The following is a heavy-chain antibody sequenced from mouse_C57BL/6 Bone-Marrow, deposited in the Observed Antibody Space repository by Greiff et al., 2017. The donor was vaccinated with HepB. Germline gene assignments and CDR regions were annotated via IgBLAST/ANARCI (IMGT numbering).Heavy chain of an antibody. CDR2: IHPNSGST. D-gene: IGHD1-1*01. J-gene: IGHJ2*01. Sequence: VQLQQPGAELVKPGASVKLSCKASGYTFTSYWMHWVKQRPGQGLEWIGMIHPNSGSTNYNEKFKSKATLTVDKSSSTAYMQLSSLTSEDSAVYYCAKRSGIYYYGSSPYFDYCGQGATLTVSS. CDR3: AKRSGIYYYGSSPYFDY. V-gene: IGHV1-64*01. CDR1: GYTFTSYW.